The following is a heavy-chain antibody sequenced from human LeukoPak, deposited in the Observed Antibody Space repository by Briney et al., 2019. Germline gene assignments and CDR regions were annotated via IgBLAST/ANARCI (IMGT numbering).Heavy chain of an antibody. CDR2: ISSSGTTK. Sequence: GGSLRLSCAASGFTPSIYEVSWGRQAPGKGLEWVSYISSSGTTKYYADSVKGRFTISRDNAKDSLYLHMNSLRAEDPALYYYAKGRRRAGNNYLDYWGQGALVTVSS. CDR3: AKGRRRAGNNYLDY. CDR1: GFTPSIYE. J-gene: IGHJ4*02. V-gene: IGHV3-48*03. D-gene: IGHD5-24*01.